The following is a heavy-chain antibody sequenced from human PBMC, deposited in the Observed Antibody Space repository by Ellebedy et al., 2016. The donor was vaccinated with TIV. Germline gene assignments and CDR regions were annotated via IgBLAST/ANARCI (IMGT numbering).Heavy chain of an antibody. V-gene: IGHV3-23*01. CDR2: ISGINT. CDR1: GFTFSNYA. Sequence: PGGSLRLSCAASGFTFSNYAMCWVRQAPGKGLGWVLTISGINTYYADSVKGRFTISRDNAKILLYLLMNSLTAEDTAVYYCANGAYDIWGQGTMVTVSS. CDR3: ANGAYDI. J-gene: IGHJ3*02.